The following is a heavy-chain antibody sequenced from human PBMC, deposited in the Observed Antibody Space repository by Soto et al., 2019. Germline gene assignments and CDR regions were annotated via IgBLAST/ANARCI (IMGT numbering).Heavy chain of an antibody. V-gene: IGHV1-69*01. CDR1: GGTFSSYA. Sequence: QVQLVQSGAEVKKPGSSVKVSCKASGGTFSSYAINWVRQAPGQGLEWMGGIIPMYGPAKYAQKFQGRVTITADESTSTAYMHLSSLRSEDTAVYSCVKVSAMVRGVIDNGFETWGHGPLVTVSS. CDR3: VKVSAMVRGVIDNGFET. CDR2: IIPMYGPA. D-gene: IGHD3-10*01. J-gene: IGHJ5*01.